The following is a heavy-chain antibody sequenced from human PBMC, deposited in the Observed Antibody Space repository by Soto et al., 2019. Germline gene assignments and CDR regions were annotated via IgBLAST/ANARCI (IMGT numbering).Heavy chain of an antibody. V-gene: IGHV4-59*01. Sequence: PSETLSLTCTVSGGSISTYYWSWIRQPPGKGLEWIGYIYYSGSTSYNPSLKSRVTISVDTSKNQFSLKLRSVTAAATAVYYCASDRSSGWDQGYGMDVWGQGTTVTVSS. J-gene: IGHJ6*02. CDR2: IYYSGST. CDR3: ASDRSSGWDQGYGMDV. CDR1: GGSISTYY. D-gene: IGHD6-19*01.